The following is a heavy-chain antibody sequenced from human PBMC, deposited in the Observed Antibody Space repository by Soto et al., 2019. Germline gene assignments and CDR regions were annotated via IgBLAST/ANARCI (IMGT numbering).Heavy chain of an antibody. J-gene: IGHJ4*02. CDR1: GGSISSYY. CDR2: IYYSGST. D-gene: IGHD6-19*01. V-gene: IGHV4-59*01. CDR3: ARDNSSGWTDY. Sequence: PSETLSLTCTVSGGSISSYYWSWIRQPPGKGLEWIGYIYYSGSTNYNPSLKSRVTISVDTSKNQFSLKLSSVTAADTAVYYCARDNSSGWTDYWGQGTLVTVSS.